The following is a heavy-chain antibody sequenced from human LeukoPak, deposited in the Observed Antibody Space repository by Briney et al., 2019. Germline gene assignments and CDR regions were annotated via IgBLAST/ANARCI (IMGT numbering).Heavy chain of an antibody. Sequence: GGSLRLSCAASGFTFSNYYMSWVRQAPGKGLEWVATISQDGSEKYFVDSVKGRFTISRDNAKNSLWLQMNSLRAEDTAVFYCARRRCTSSSCFDDYWGQGTLVTVSS. CDR2: ISQDGSEK. V-gene: IGHV3-7*01. J-gene: IGHJ4*02. CDR1: GFTFSNYY. D-gene: IGHD2-15*01. CDR3: ARRRCTSSSCFDDY.